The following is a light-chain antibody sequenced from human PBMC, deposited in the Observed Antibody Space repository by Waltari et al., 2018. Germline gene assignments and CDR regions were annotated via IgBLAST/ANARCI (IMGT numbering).Light chain of an antibody. CDR1: QAIRNE. CDR3: LQDDDYPYT. Sequence: AIQMTQSPSSLSASVGDRVTITCRASQAIRNELGWYQHKPGKAPKLLIYAASIVQRGVPSRFTGSGSGTDFTLTISGLQPEDFGTYYCLQDDDYPYTFGQGTKLEI. V-gene: IGKV1-6*01. J-gene: IGKJ2*01. CDR2: AAS.